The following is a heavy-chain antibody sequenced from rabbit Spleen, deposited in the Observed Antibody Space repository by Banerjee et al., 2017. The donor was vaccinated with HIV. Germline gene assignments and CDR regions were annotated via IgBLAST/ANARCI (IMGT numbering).Heavy chain of an antibody. D-gene: IGHD2-1*01. CDR1: GFSFSDRDV. Sequence: QEQLEESGGGLVKPEGSLTLTCKASGFSFSDRDVMCWVRQAPGKGLEWIACIVAGDSDTRYATWAKGRFTISKTSSTTVDLKMTSLTAADTATYFCARDFANGGGDEFPLWGPGTLVTVS. J-gene: IGHJ4*01. V-gene: IGHV1S45*01. CDR2: IVAGDSDT. CDR3: ARDFANGGGDEFPL.